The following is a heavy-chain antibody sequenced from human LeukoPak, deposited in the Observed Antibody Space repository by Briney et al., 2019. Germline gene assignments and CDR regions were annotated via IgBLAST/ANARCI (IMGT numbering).Heavy chain of an antibody. CDR1: GYTFTNYL. Sequence: ASVKVSCKASGYTFTNYLWHWVRQAPGQGLEWVGRITPSVDTTNYAQKFRDRVTMTRDTSTSTVYMELSSLRSEDTAVYHCVREESGGYFDYWGQGTLVTVSS. J-gene: IGHJ4*02. D-gene: IGHD3-22*01. CDR3: VREESGGYFDY. CDR2: ITPSVDTT. V-gene: IGHV1-46*01.